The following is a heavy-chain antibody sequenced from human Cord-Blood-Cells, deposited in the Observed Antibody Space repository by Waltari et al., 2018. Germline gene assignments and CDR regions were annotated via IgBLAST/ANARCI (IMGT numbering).Heavy chain of an antibody. CDR1: GFTFRIYW. CDR2: INSDGSST. CDR3: ASEILSNTFDY. D-gene: IGHD7-27*01. V-gene: IGHV3-74*01. J-gene: IGHJ4*02. Sequence: VQLVESGGGLVQPGGSLRLSCAASGFTFRIYWLHWVRQAPGKGLVWVSRINSDGSSTSYADSVKGRFTISRDNAKNTLYLQMNSLRAEDTAVYYCASEILSNTFDYWGQGTLVTVSS.